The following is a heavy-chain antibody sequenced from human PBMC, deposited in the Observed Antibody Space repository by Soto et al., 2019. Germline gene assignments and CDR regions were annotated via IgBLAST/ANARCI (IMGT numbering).Heavy chain of an antibody. CDR1: GDTSDSFS. CDR3: ARENRDDNSGWYSSSDWFDP. Sequence: SVKVSCKASGDTSDSFSISWVRQAPGQGLEWMGGIIPMFGTGNYAQKFQGRLTITADESTGTSYMDLKSLRSEDTTVYFCARENRDDNSGWYSSSDWFDPWGQGTLVTVSS. J-gene: IGHJ5*02. V-gene: IGHV1-69*13. CDR2: IIPMFGTG. D-gene: IGHD6-19*01.